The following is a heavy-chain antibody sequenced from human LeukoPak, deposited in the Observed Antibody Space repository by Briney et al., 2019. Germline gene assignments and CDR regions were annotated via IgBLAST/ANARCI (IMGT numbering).Heavy chain of an antibody. Sequence: ASVKVSCKASGYTFTSYDINWVRQATGQGLEWMGWMNPNSGNTGYAQKFQGRVSMTRNTSISTAYMELSSLRSEDTAVYYCARGRPYTYSGSYYAGTQTPGGIWGQGTMVTVSS. V-gene: IGHV1-8*01. J-gene: IGHJ3*02. CDR2: MNPNSGNT. D-gene: IGHD1-26*01. CDR3: ARGRPYTYSGSYYAGTQTPGGI. CDR1: GYTFTSYD.